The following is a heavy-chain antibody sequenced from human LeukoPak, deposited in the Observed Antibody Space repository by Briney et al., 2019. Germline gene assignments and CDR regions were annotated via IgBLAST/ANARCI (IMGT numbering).Heavy chain of an antibody. CDR3: AREDYYDSSGYYWFDP. D-gene: IGHD3-22*01. CDR1: GYTFTSYG. V-gene: IGHV1-18*01. CDR2: ISAYNGNT. J-gene: IGHJ5*02. Sequence: ASVKVSCKASGYTFTSYGISRVRQAPGQGLEWMGWISAYNGNTNYAQKLQGRVTMTTDTSTSTAYMELRSLRSDDTAVYYCAREDYYDSSGYYWFDPWGQGTLVTVSS.